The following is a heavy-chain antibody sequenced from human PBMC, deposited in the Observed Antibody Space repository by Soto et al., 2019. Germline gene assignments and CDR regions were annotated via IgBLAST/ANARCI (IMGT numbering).Heavy chain of an antibody. CDR3: AKVAYYYDSSGYYYDAFDI. V-gene: IGHV3-23*01. J-gene: IGHJ3*02. CDR1: GFTFSSYA. Sequence: PGGSLRLSCAASGFTFSSYAMSWVRQAPGKGLEWVSAISGSGGSTYYADSVKGRFTISRDNSKNTLYLQMSSLRAEDTAVYYCAKVAYYYDSSGYYYDAFDIWGQGTMVTVSS. D-gene: IGHD3-22*01. CDR2: ISGSGGST.